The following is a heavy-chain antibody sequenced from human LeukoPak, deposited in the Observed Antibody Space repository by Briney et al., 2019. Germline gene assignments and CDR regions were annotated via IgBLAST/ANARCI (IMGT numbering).Heavy chain of an antibody. CDR1: GGSISSSSYY. CDR2: IYYSGST. D-gene: IGHD3-22*01. Sequence: PSETLSLTCTVSGGSISSSSYYWGWIRQPPGKGLEWIGSIYYSGSTYYNPSLKSRVTISVDTSKNQFSLKLSSVTAADTAVYYCARPYYYDSSGHEEVWFDPWGQGTLVTVSS. V-gene: IGHV4-39*01. CDR3: ARPYYYDSSGHEEVWFDP. J-gene: IGHJ5*02.